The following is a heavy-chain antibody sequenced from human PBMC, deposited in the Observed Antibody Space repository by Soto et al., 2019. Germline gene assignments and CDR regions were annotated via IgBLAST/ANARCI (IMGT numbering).Heavy chain of an antibody. CDR3: SKKEGLRWPREAFDV. D-gene: IGHD2-21*02. CDR1: GVSFGSYA. J-gene: IGHJ3*01. Sequence: GGSPGLSCAASGVSFGSYAMTWVGQGPGQGLEWVSAIDGSGEHTYYADSVNGRFTVSRDNSRNTLYLQMSSLTAEDTATYYCSKKEGLRWPREAFDVWGQGTMVTVSS. V-gene: IGHV3-23*01. CDR2: IDGSGEHT.